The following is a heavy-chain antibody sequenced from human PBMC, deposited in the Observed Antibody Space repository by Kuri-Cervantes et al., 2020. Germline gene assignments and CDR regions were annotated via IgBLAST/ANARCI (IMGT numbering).Heavy chain of an antibody. CDR1: GYTFTSHG. J-gene: IGHJ4*02. CDR2: ISTYNGNT. D-gene: IGHD5-18*01. CDR3: ARDRDTAMAYKD. Sequence: ASVKVSCKASGYTFTSHGIGWVRQAPGQGLEWMGWISTYNGNTNYGRKFKGRVTMTTDTFTATAYMELRSLTSDDTAVYYCARDRDTAMAYKDWGQGTLVTVSS. V-gene: IGHV1-18*01.